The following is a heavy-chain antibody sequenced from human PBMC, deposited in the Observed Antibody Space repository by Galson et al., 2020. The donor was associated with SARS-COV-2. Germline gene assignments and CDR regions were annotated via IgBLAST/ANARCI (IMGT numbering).Heavy chain of an antibody. Sequence: GESLKISCAASGFTFSNFWVTWVRQAPGKGLEWVANIKQDGSVKNSVAAVKGRFTISRDNAKDSVYLQMHSLRGDDTAVYYCAIIGPTDGFDIWGQGTMVTVSS. D-gene: IGHD3-3*01. J-gene: IGHJ3*02. CDR2: IKQDGSVK. CDR3: AIIGPTDGFDI. V-gene: IGHV3-7*01. CDR1: GFTFSNFW.